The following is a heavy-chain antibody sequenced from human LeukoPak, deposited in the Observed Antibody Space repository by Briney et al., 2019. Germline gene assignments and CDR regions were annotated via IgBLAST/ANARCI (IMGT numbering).Heavy chain of an antibody. V-gene: IGHV3-33*01. CDR3: ARGCYYERSGYCPFDY. CDR1: GFTFSSYG. Sequence: PGGSLRLSCAASGFTFSSYGMHWVRQAPGKGLEWVAVIWYDGSNKYYADSVKGRFTISRDNSKNTLYLQMNSLRAEDTAVYYCARGCYYERSGYCPFDYWGPGTLVTVSS. CDR2: IWYDGSNK. J-gene: IGHJ4*02. D-gene: IGHD3-22*01.